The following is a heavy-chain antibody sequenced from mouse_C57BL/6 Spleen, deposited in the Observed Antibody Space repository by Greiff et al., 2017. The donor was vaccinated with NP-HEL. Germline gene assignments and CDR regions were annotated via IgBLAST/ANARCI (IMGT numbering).Heavy chain of an antibody. V-gene: IGHV1-64*01. J-gene: IGHJ4*01. Sequence: QVQLQQPGAELVKPGASVKLSCKASGYTFTSYWMHWVKQRPGQGLEWIGMIHPNSGSTNYNEKFKSEATLTVDKSSSTAYMQLSSLTSEDSAVYYCASHHYYGSSYVHYYAMDYWGQGTSVTVSS. CDR3: ASHHYYGSSYVHYYAMDY. D-gene: IGHD1-1*01. CDR1: GYTFTSYW. CDR2: IHPNSGST.